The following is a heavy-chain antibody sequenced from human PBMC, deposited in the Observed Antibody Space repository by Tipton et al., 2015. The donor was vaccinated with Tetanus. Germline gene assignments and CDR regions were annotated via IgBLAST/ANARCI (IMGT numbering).Heavy chain of an antibody. J-gene: IGHJ4*02. Sequence: TLSLTCTVSGGSISSYYWSWIRQPPGKGLEWIGYIYYSGSTNYNPSLKSRVTISVDTSKNQFSLKLGSVTAADTAVYYCARGPAVGFDYWGQGTLVTVSS. CDR3: ARGPAVGFDY. CDR2: IYYSGST. D-gene: IGHD4-23*01. CDR1: GGSISSYY. V-gene: IGHV4-59*01.